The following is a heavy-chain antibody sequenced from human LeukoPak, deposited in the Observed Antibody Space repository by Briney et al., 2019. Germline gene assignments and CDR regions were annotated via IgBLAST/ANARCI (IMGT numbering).Heavy chain of an antibody. CDR3: TRRSLAAVDY. CDR1: GGSIRSYY. Sequence: SETLSLTCTVSGGSIRSYYWNWIRQPPGKGLEWIGYIYYSGSTNYNPSLKSRVTISVDTSKNQFSLKLSSVTAADTAVYYCTRRSLAAVDYWGQGTLVTVSS. V-gene: IGHV4-59*08. D-gene: IGHD6-6*01. CDR2: IYYSGST. J-gene: IGHJ4*02.